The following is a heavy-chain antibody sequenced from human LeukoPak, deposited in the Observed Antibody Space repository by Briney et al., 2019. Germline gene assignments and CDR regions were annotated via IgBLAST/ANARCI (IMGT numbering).Heavy chain of an antibody. J-gene: IGHJ4*02. Sequence: SETPSLTCAVYGGSFSGYYWSWIRQPPGKGLEWIGEINHSGSTNYNPSLKSRVTISVDTSKNQFSLKLSSVTAADTAVYYCASRQGDYGDYVYDYWGQGTLVTVSS. CDR2: INHSGST. CDR1: GGSFSGYY. CDR3: ASRQGDYGDYVYDY. V-gene: IGHV4-34*01. D-gene: IGHD4-17*01.